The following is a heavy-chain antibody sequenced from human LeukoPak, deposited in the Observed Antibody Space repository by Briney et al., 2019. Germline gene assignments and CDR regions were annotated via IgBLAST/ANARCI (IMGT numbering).Heavy chain of an antibody. J-gene: IGHJ6*02. Sequence: SSETLSLTCTVSGGSISSGSYYWSWVRQPAGKGLEWIGRIYTSGSTNYNPSLKSRVTISVDTSKNQFSLKLSSVTAADTAVYYCARWPAMVARYYYGMDVWGQGTTVTVSS. V-gene: IGHV4-61*02. CDR3: ARWPAMVARYYYGMDV. D-gene: IGHD5-18*01. CDR1: GGSISSGSYY. CDR2: IYTSGST.